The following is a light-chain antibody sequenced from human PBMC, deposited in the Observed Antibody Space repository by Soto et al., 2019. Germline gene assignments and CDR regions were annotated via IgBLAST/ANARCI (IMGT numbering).Light chain of an antibody. J-gene: IGKJ1*01. CDR1: QSVSNN. CDR3: QQYNNWPPP. V-gene: IGKV3D-15*01. CDR2: DAS. Sequence: EIVMTQSQATLSVSPGDSATLSCRASQSVSNNLAWYHQKPGQAPRLLIYDASNRATGIPARFSGSGSGTDFTLTISSLEPEDFAVYYCQQYNNWPPPFGQGTKVAIK.